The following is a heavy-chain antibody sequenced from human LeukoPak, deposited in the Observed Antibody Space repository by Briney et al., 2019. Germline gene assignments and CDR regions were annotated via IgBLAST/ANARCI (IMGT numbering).Heavy chain of an antibody. CDR3: ARDKSYYDFWSGSPTDAFDI. D-gene: IGHD3-3*01. V-gene: IGHV4-39*07. Sequence: SETLSLTCTVSGGSISSSSYYWGWIRQPPGKGLEWIGSINHSGSTYYNPSLKSRVTISVDTSKNQFSLKLSSVTAADTAVYYCARDKSYYDFWSGSPTDAFDIWGQGTMVTVSS. J-gene: IGHJ3*02. CDR1: GGSISSSSYY. CDR2: INHSGST.